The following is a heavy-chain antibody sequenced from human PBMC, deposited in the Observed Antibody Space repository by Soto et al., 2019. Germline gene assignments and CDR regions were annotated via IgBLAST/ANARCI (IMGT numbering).Heavy chain of an antibody. CDR2: IYYSGST. J-gene: IGHJ4*02. Sequence: PSETLSLSCTVSGGSISGYYWSWIRQPPGKGLEWIGYIYYSGSTSYTPSLKSRLTIAVDTSKNQFSLRLNSVTAADTAVYYCARLGGYYQAFDQWGQGSLVTVSS. CDR1: GGSISGYY. D-gene: IGHD3-22*01. CDR3: ARLGGYYQAFDQ. V-gene: IGHV4-59*08.